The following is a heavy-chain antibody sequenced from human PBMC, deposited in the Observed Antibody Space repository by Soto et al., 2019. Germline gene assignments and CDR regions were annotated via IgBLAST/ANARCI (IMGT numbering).Heavy chain of an antibody. CDR2: IFYRGST. CDR3: ARQRDNGYGSYYFDY. J-gene: IGHJ4*02. CDR1: GGSMSNYY. D-gene: IGHD5-12*01. V-gene: IGHV4-59*08. Sequence: SETLSLTCIVSGGSMSNYYWSWIRQPPGQGLEWIGYIFYRGSTDYNPSLRSRVTISLDTSKSQFSLRLSSVTAADTAVYYCARQRDNGYGSYYFDYWGLGTLVTVSS.